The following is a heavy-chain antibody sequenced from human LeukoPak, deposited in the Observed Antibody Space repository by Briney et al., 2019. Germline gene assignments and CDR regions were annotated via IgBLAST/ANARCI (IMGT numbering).Heavy chain of an antibody. CDR1: GYTFTNYD. CDR2: MNPNSGDT. Sequence: ASVKVSCKASGYTFTNYDVNWVRQATGQGLEWMGWMNPNSGDTGYAQKFQDRVIMTRDTSIGTAYMELSSLRSEDTAVYYCARDRGGLYYDFWSGYYDYWGQGTLVTVSS. J-gene: IGHJ4*02. CDR3: ARDRGGLYYDFWSGYYDY. V-gene: IGHV1-8*01. D-gene: IGHD3-3*01.